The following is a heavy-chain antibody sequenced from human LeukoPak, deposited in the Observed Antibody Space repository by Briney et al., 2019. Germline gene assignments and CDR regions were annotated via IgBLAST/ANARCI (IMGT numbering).Heavy chain of an antibody. CDR2: IKQDGSEK. V-gene: IGHV3-7*01. D-gene: IGHD2-15*01. CDR1: GFTFSSYW. J-gene: IGHJ4*02. CDR3: ARGVVVVVAATRYFDY. Sequence: GGSLRLSCAASGFTFSSYWMSWVRQALGKGLEWVANIKQDGSEKYYVDSVKGRFTISRDNAKNSLYLQMNSLRAEDTAVYYCARGVVVVVAATRYFDYWGQGTLVTVSS.